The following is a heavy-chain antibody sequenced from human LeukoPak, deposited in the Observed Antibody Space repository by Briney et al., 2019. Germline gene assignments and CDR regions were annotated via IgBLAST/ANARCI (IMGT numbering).Heavy chain of an antibody. D-gene: IGHD1-26*01. CDR1: GGSIGSYY. CDR2: IYTSGST. J-gene: IGHJ3*02. V-gene: IGHV4-4*07. CDR3: ARERVGATDHDAFDI. Sequence: PSETLSLTCTVSGGSIGSYYWSWIRQPAGKGLEWIGRIYTSGSTNYNPSLKSRVTISVDKSKNQFSLKLSSVTAADTAVYYCARERVGATDHDAFDIWGQGTMVTVSS.